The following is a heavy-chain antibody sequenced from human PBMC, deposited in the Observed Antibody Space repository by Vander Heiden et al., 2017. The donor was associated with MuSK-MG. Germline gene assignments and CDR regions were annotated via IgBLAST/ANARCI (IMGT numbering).Heavy chain of an antibody. CDR1: GYYFTSYG. CDR2: ISANNGNT. Sequence: QVQLVQSGAEEKKPGASVKVSCNASGYYFTSYGISWVRQAPGQGLEWMGWISANNGNTNYAQKLQGRITMTKDTSTSKAYMELRSLRSDDTAVYYCGRALKIRSGWYSVWGHGTLVTISS. D-gene: IGHD6-19*01. J-gene: IGHJ4*01. CDR3: GRALKIRSGWYSV. V-gene: IGHV1-18*04.